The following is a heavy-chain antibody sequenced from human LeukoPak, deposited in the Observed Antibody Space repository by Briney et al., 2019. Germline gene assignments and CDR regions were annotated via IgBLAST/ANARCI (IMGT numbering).Heavy chain of an antibody. V-gene: IGHV4-34*01. J-gene: IGHJ4*02. D-gene: IGHD3-22*01. CDR1: GGSFSGYY. CDR2: INHSGST. CDR3: ARGLWSSGYYFYFDY. Sequence: SETLSLACAVYGGSFSGYYWSWIRQPPGKGLEWIGGINHSGSTNYNPSLKSRVTISVDTSKNQFSLKLSSVTAADTAVYYCARGLWSSGYYFYFDYWGQGTLVTVSS.